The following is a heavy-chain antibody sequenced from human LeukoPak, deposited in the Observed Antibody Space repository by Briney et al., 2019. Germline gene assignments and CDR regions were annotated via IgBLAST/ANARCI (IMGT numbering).Heavy chain of an antibody. CDR1: GYTFTSYG. D-gene: IGHD3-22*01. CDR3: ARGSPPRRNYDSRGYYSYYFDY. CDR2: ISAYNGNT. J-gene: IGHJ4*02. Sequence: ASVNVSCKASGYTFTSYGISWVRQAPGPGLEWMGWISAYNGNTNYAQKLQGRVTMTTDTSTSTAYMELRSLRSDDTAVYYCARGSPPRRNYDSRGYYSYYFDYWGQGTLVTVSS. V-gene: IGHV1-18*01.